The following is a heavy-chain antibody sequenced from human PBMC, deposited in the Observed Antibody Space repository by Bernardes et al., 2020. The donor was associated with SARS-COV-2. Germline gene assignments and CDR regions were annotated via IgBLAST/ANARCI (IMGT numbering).Heavy chain of an antibody. CDR3: ARTGYTKTWFY. D-gene: IGHD1-1*01. Sequence: SEPLSLTCTVSGGSIRSSSFYWGWLRQSPGKGLEWIGSIYHSGNTSYNPSLQSRVTMSVDTSKNQFFLKVPSVIATDTAVFYCARTGYTKTWFYWGQGIVVTVSS. J-gene: IGHJ4*02. CDR1: GGSIRSSSFY. V-gene: IGHV4-39*07. CDR2: IYHSGNT.